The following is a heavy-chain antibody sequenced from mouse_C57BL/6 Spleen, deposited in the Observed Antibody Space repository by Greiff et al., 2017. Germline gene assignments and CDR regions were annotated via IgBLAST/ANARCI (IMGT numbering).Heavy chain of an antibody. CDR3: ARNCEYLRYAMDY. D-gene: IGHD5-1*01. CDR1: GYTFTDYA. CDR2: ISPYNGDT. J-gene: IGHJ4*01. V-gene: IGHV1-67*01. Sequence: VQLQQSGPELVRPGVSVTLSCKGSGYTFTDYAMHWVKQSHAKSLEWIGVISPYNGDTSYNQKFKDKATLTVDKSSSTAYMELARLTSEDSAVYYCARNCEYLRYAMDYWGQGTSVTVSS.